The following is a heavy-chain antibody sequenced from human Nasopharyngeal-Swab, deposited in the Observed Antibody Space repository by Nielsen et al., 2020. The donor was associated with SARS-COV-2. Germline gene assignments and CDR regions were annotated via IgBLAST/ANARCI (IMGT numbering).Heavy chain of an antibody. J-gene: IGHJ4*02. CDR2: ISYDRSNE. D-gene: IGHD4-17*01. CDR1: GFTFSSSG. V-gene: IGHV3-30*18. CDR3: AKDVHGDYGGIDY. Sequence: GGSLRLSCAASGFTFSSSGMDWVRQAPGKGLEWVAVISYDRSNEYYGDSVKGRFTISRDNSKNTLYLQMNSLRVDDTAVYYCAKDVHGDYGGIDYWGQGILVTVSS.